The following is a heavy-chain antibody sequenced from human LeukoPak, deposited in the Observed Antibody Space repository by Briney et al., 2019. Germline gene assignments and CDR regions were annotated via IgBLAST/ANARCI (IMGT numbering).Heavy chain of an antibody. CDR3: ARDYDYYDFWSGYPDAFDI. CDR1: GGSISSSSYY. J-gene: IGHJ3*02. Sequence: SETLSLTCTVSGGSISSSSYYWGWIRQPPGKGLEWIGYIYYSGSTNYNPSLKSRVTISVDTSKNQFSLKLSSVTAADTAVYYCARDYDYYDFWSGYPDAFDIWGQGTMVTVSS. CDR2: IYYSGST. D-gene: IGHD3-3*01. V-gene: IGHV4-61*01.